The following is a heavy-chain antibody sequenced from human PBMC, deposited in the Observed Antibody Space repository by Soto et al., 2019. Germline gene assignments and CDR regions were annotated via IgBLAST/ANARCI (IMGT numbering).Heavy chain of an antibody. J-gene: IGHJ4*02. Sequence: VGSLRLSCVASGFTFTSYWIHWVRQVPGRGLVWVSHITEYGSPLSYADSVKGRFTISRDNAKNTVYLQMNGLRVEDTAVYFCARGGVGSLDYWGPGTVVTVSS. CDR1: GFTFTSYW. CDR3: ARGGVGSLDY. V-gene: IGHV3-74*01. D-gene: IGHD3-10*01. CDR2: ITEYGSPL.